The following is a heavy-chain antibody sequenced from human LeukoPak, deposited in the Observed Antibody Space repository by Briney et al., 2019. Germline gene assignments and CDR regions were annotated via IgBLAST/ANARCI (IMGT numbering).Heavy chain of an antibody. J-gene: IGHJ5*02. V-gene: IGHV4-59*01. CDR2: IYYTGST. CDR3: ATLTGYSSESWFDP. Sequence: PSETLSLTCTVSGGSISSYYWSWIRQPPGKGLEWIGYIYYTGSTNYDPSLKSRVTISVDTSKNQFSLKLSSVTAADTAVYYCATLTGYSSESWFDPWGQGILVTVSS. CDR1: GGSISSYY. D-gene: IGHD3-9*01.